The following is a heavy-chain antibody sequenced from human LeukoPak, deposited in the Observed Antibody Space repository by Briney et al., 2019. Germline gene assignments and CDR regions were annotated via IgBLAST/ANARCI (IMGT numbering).Heavy chain of an antibody. J-gene: IGHJ4*02. CDR1: GFTFSNYA. D-gene: IGHD2-15*01. CDR3: ARVGSTGWYYFEY. Sequence: GGSLRLSCSASGFTFSNYARRWVRQAPGKGLEYVSFINNDGGSTYYAHSVRGRFTIYRDYSKKMLYLQMNSLRAEVSAGYYCARVGSTGWYYFEYWGQGTLVTVSS. V-gene: IGHV3-64*04. CDR2: INNDGGST.